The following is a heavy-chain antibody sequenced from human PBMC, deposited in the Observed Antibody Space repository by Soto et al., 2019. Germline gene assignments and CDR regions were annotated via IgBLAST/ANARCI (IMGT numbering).Heavy chain of an antibody. CDR2: ISYDGSNK. Sequence: QVQLVESGGGVVQPGRSLRLSCAASGFTFSSYGMHWVRQAPGKGLEWVAVISYDGSNKYYADSVKGRFTISRDNSKNTLYLQMNSLRAEDTAVYYCAKTTRPGLRLGELSFRLGMDVWGQGTTVTVSS. CDR3: AKTTRPGLRLGELSFRLGMDV. V-gene: IGHV3-30*18. J-gene: IGHJ6*02. CDR1: GFTFSSYG. D-gene: IGHD3-16*02.